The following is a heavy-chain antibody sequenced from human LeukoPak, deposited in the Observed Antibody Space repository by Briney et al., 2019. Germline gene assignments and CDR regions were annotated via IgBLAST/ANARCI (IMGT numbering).Heavy chain of an antibody. Sequence: PGGSLRLSCAAAGITFSSNWMSWVRQAPGKGLEWVANIKPDGSEKYYVDSVKGRLTISRDNAKNSLYLQMNSLRAEDSAVYYCARDGCTSTSCYTCGDVWGKGTMVTVSS. J-gene: IGHJ6*03. D-gene: IGHD2-2*02. CDR3: ARDGCTSTSCYTCGDV. V-gene: IGHV3-7*01. CDR1: GITFSSNW. CDR2: IKPDGSEK.